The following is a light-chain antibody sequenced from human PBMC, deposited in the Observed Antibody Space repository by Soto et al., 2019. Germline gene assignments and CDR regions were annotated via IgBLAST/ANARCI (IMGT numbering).Light chain of an antibody. J-gene: IGLJ1*01. CDR1: SSDVGGYNY. V-gene: IGLV2-14*03. CDR3: CSCTTRNTRQIF. Sequence: QSVLTQPASVSGSPGQSITISCTGTSSDVGGYNYVSWYQHHPGKAPKLMIYDVSNRPSGVSNRFSGSKSGNTASLTISGLQPEDEADYYCCSCTTRNTRQIFFGTGTKVTVL. CDR2: DVS.